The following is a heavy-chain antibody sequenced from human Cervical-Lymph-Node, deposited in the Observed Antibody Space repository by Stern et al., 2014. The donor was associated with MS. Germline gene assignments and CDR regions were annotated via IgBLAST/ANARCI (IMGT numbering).Heavy chain of an antibody. Sequence: QVQLQESGPGLVKPSQTLSLTCTVSGGSIRSGDYYWSWIRQPPGKGLEWIGYIYYSGSTYYNPSLKSRVTISVDPSKNQFSLKLSSVTAADTAVYYCARGTTVINWFDPWGQGTLVTVSS. CDR3: ARGTTVINWFDP. CDR1: GGSIRSGDYY. J-gene: IGHJ5*02. D-gene: IGHD4-17*01. CDR2: IYYSGST. V-gene: IGHV4-30-4*01.